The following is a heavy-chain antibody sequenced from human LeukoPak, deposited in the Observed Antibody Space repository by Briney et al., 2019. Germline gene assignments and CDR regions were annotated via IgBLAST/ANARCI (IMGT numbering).Heavy chain of an antibody. CDR1: GGSISSYY. CDR2: IYSSGST. J-gene: IGHJ4*02. D-gene: IGHD6-19*01. Sequence: SETLSLTCTVSGGSISSYYGSWIRQPPGQGLEWIGYIYSSGSTSYNPSLKSRVTISVDASKNQFSLNLSSVTAADTAMYYCAGGEEQWLKVPGYWGQGTLVTVSS. CDR3: AGGEEQWLKVPGY. V-gene: IGHV4-59*01.